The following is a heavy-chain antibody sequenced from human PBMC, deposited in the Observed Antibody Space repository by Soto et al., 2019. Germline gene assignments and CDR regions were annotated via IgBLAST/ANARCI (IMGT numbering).Heavy chain of an antibody. CDR2: ISSSSSYK. CDR1: GFIFSGHA. CDR3: AREVPGRGGATFDY. D-gene: IGHD1-26*01. J-gene: IGHJ4*02. V-gene: IGHV3-21*01. Sequence: GGSLRLSCAASGFIFSGHAMNWVRQVPGKGLEWVSCISSSSSYKYYADSVKGRFTVSRDNAKNSQYLQMNSLGAEDSAVYYCAREVPGRGGATFDYWGQGTLVTVSS.